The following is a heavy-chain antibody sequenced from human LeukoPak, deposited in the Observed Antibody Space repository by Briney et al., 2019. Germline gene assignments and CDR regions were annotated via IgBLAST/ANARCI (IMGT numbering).Heavy chain of an antibody. CDR2: IYYSGST. CDR3: ARLRYYDSSGYYRRYDFDY. Sequence: SETLSLTCTVSGGSISSSSYYWGWIRQPPGKGLEWIGSIYYSGSTYYNPSLKSRVTISVDTSKNQFSLKLSSVTAADTAVYYCARLRYYDSSGYYRRYDFDYWGQGTLVTVSS. V-gene: IGHV4-39*07. D-gene: IGHD3-22*01. CDR1: GGSISSSSYY. J-gene: IGHJ4*02.